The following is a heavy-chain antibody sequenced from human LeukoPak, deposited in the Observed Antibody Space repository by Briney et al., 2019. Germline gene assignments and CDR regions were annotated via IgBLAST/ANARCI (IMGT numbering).Heavy chain of an antibody. D-gene: IGHD3-9*01. Sequence: ASVKVSCKVSGYTLTELSMHWVRQAPGKGLEWMGGFDPEDGETIYAQKLQGRVTMTTDTSTSTAYMELRSLRSDDTAVYYCAREPYYDILTGYYTPDAFDIWGQGTMVTVSS. J-gene: IGHJ3*02. CDR1: GYTLTELS. V-gene: IGHV1-24*01. CDR3: AREPYYDILTGYYTPDAFDI. CDR2: FDPEDGET.